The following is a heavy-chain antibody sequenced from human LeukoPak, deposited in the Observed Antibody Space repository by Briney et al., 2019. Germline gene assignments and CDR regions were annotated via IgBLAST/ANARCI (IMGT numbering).Heavy chain of an antibody. CDR2: LYNSAT. D-gene: IGHD1-1*01. CDR3: ARMTTGNWFDP. V-gene: IGHV3-53*01. J-gene: IGHJ5*02. CDR1: GFPVRTHF. Sequence: GGSLRLSCVASGFPVRTHFMVWVRQTPLRGLEWVSTLYNSATKYADSVKGRFTISRDDSDNTLFLQMNSLTTDDSALYYCARMTTGNWFDPWGQGTLVTVSS.